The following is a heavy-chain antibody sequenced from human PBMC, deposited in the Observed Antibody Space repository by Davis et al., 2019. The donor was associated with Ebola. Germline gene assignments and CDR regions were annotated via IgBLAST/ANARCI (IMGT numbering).Heavy chain of an antibody. CDR3: GGFGSSPDY. Sequence: MPSETLSLTCTVSGDSISAYYWSWIRQPPGKGLEWIGNIYYTGSTNYNPSLRGRVTMSVDTSQNQFSLKLSSVTAADTAVYYCGGFGSSPDYWGQGTLVTVSS. V-gene: IGHV4-59*01. CDR2: IYYTGST. D-gene: IGHD1-26*01. J-gene: IGHJ4*02. CDR1: GDSISAYY.